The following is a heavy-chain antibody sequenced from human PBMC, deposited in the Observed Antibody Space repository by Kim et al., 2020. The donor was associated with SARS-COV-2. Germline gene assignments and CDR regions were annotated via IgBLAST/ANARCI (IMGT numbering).Heavy chain of an antibody. D-gene: IGHD3-3*01. Sequence: SETLSLTCAAFGESFNGYSWTWIRQPPGKGLEWIGEINHSATTKYNPSLKSRVAISADKSKNQFSLRLSSVTAADTAVYFCARGRLGVELSPILGLGPFWTYYYLDVGGKGTTVTVSS. J-gene: IGHJ6*03. CDR1: GESFNGYS. CDR3: ARGRLGVELSPILGLGPFWTYYYLDV. V-gene: IGHV4-34*01. CDR2: INHSATT.